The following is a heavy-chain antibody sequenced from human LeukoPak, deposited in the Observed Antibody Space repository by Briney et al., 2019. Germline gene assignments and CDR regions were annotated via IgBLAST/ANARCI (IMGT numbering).Heavy chain of an antibody. Sequence: ASVKVSCKPSGYTFTSYGISWVRQAPGQGLEWMGWISAYNGNTNYAQKLQGRVTMTTDTSTSTAYTELRSLRSDDTAVYYCARHTMVRGVIIIPFDYWGQGTLVTVSS. D-gene: IGHD3-10*01. CDR1: GYTFTSYG. CDR3: ARHTMVRGVIIIPFDY. CDR2: ISAYNGNT. V-gene: IGHV1-18*01. J-gene: IGHJ4*02.